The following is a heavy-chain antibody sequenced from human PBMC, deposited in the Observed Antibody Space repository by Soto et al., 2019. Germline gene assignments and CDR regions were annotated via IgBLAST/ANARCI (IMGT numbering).Heavy chain of an antibody. D-gene: IGHD3-22*01. V-gene: IGHV3-64D*06. CDR3: VKGEYYYDSSGYYPFDY. J-gene: IGHJ4*02. CDR1: GFTFSSYA. CDR2: ISINGGST. Sequence: PGGSLRLSCAACGFTFSSYAMDWVRQAPGKGLEYVSSISINGGSTHYADSVKGRFTISRDNSKNTQYLQMSSLRADDTALYYCVKGEYYYDSSGYYPFDYWGQGTLVTVSS.